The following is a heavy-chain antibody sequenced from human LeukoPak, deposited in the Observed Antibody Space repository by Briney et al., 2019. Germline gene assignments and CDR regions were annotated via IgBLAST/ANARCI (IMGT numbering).Heavy chain of an antibody. CDR2: IYTSGST. CDR1: GGSISSYY. CDR3: ARDGVVPAALDY. Sequence: SETLSLTCTVSGGSISSYYWSWIRQPAGKGLEWIGRIYTSGSTNYNPSLKSRVTMSVDTSKNQFSLKLSSVTAADTAVYYCARDGVVPAALDYWSQGTLVTVSS. D-gene: IGHD2-2*01. J-gene: IGHJ4*02. V-gene: IGHV4-4*07.